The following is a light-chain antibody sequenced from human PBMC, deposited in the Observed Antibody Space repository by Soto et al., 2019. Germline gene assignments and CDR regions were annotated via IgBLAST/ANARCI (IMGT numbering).Light chain of an antibody. CDR3: QSYDSSLSRSV. CDR1: SSNIGAGYD. J-gene: IGLJ2*01. V-gene: IGLV1-40*01. Sequence: QSVPTQPPSVSGAPGQRVTISCTGISSNIGAGYDVHWYQQLPGTAPKLLIYVNINRPSGVPDRFSGSKSGTSASLAITGLRAEDEADYYCQSYDSSLSRSVFGGGTKLTVL. CDR2: VNI.